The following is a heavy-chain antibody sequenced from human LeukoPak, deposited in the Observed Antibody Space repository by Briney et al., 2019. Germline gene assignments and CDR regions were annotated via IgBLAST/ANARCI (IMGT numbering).Heavy chain of an antibody. D-gene: IGHD5-24*01. CDR2: IYTSGST. V-gene: IGHV4-59*10. Sequence: SETLSLTCAVYGGSFSGYYWSCIRQPAGKGLEWIWRIYTSGSTNYNPSLKSRVTISLDTSKNQFSLKLSSVTAADTAVYYCARGLQENYFDYWGQGTLVTVSS. CDR3: ARGLQENYFDY. J-gene: IGHJ4*02. CDR1: GGSFSGYY.